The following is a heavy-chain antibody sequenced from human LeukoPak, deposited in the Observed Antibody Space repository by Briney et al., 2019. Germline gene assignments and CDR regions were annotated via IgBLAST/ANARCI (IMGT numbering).Heavy chain of an antibody. V-gene: IGHV3-23*01. CDR2: ISGSGTGT. CDR1: GFTFSSYA. J-gene: IGHJ3*02. Sequence: PGGSLRLSCAASGFTFSSYAMSWVRQAPGKGLEWVSAISGSGTGTYYADSVKGRFTISRDNSKNTLYLQMNSLRAEDTAVYYCAKDRNDILTGYPADAFDIWGQGTMVTVSS. D-gene: IGHD3-9*01. CDR3: AKDRNDILTGYPADAFDI.